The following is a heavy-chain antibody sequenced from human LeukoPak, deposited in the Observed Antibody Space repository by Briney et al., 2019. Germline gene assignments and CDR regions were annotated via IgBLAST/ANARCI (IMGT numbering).Heavy chain of an antibody. CDR3: AKVDRPYYYYGVDV. J-gene: IGHJ6*04. CDR2: ISGSGGST. V-gene: IGHV3-23*01. Sequence: PGGSLRLSCAASGFTFSSYAMSWVRQAPGKGLEWVSAISGSGGSTYYADSVKGRFTISRDNSKNTLYLQMNSLRAEDTAVYYCAKVDRPYYYYGVDVWGKGTTVTVSS. CDR1: GFTFSSYA.